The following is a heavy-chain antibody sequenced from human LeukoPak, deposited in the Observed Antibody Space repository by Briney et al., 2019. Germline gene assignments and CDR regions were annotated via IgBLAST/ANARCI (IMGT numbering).Heavy chain of an antibody. J-gene: IGHJ6*02. CDR3: ANALPDYYGMDV. Sequence: GGSLRLSCVASGVTFSSYLMHWVRQVPGKGLVWVSRINRDGRSTSYADSVKDRFTISRDNAKNTMYLQMNSLRVEDTAVYYCANALPDYYGMDVWGQGTTVTVSS. CDR1: GVTFSSYL. V-gene: IGHV3-74*01. CDR2: INRDGRST.